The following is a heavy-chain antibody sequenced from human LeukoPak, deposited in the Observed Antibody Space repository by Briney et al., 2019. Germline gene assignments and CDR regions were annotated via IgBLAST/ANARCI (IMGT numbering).Heavy chain of an antibody. CDR2: IYTSGST. J-gene: IGHJ6*02. Sequence: SETLSLTCTVSGGSVSSGDYYWTWIRQPAGKGLEWIGRIYTSGSTTYSPSLKSRVTISRDTSKNQFSLRLSSVTAADTAVYYCSGQLGDYYYGMDVWGQGTTVTVSS. D-gene: IGHD6-13*01. V-gene: IGHV4-61*02. CDR3: SGQLGDYYYGMDV. CDR1: GGSVSSGDYY.